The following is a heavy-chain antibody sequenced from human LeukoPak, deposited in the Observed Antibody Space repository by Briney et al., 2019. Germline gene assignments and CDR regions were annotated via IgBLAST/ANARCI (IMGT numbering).Heavy chain of an antibody. Sequence: SETLSLTCAVSGGSISSGNWWSWVRQPPGKGLEWIGEINHSGSTNYNPSLKSRVTISVDTSKNQFSLKLSSVTAADTAVYYCARQASYYYGSGSSALVYYYYYYMDVWGKGTTVTISS. CDR3: ARQASYYYGSGSSALVYYYYYYMDV. D-gene: IGHD3-10*01. J-gene: IGHJ6*03. CDR2: INHSGST. V-gene: IGHV4-4*02. CDR1: GGSISSGNW.